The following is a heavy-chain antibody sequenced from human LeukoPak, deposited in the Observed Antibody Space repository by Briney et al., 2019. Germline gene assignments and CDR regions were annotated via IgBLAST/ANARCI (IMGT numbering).Heavy chain of an antibody. CDR1: GFILSTHG. CDR3: ARDLSFGSLDF. CDR2: MWYDGSRE. Sequence: GGSLRLSCAASGFILSTHGMHWVLQAPGKGLEWVAGMWYDGSREDYADSVKGRFTISRDVSKNTLNLQMNSLRVEDTAMFYCARDLSFGSLDFRGQGTLVTVSS. V-gene: IGHV3-33*01. J-gene: IGHJ4*02. D-gene: IGHD1-26*01.